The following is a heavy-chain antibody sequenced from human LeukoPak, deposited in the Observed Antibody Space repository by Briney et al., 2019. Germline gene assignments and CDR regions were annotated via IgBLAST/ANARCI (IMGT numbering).Heavy chain of an antibody. V-gene: IGHV4-34*01. Sequence: SETLSLTCTVSGGSISSYYWSWIRQPPGKGLEWIGEINHSGSTNYNPSLKSRITISVDTSKNQFSLKLSSVTAPDTAVYYCARGGITGTTVGMDVWGQGTTVTVSS. D-gene: IGHD1-7*01. CDR1: GGSISSYY. CDR2: INHSGST. J-gene: IGHJ6*02. CDR3: ARGGITGTTVGMDV.